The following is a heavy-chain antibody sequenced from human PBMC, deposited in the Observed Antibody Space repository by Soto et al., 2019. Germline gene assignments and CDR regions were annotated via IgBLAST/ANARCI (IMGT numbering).Heavy chain of an antibody. CDR1: GLKFRSYW. Sequence: EVQLVESGGTLVQPGESLSLSCVASGLKFRSYWMSWVRQASGKGLEWLANIKEDGSEKYYVDTVEGRFTITRDNASNSVYLQMNSLRAEDTAMYYCTRGGGRDSNEHFWGQGTLVIVSS. CDR3: TRGGGRDSNEHF. CDR2: IKEDGSEK. V-gene: IGHV3-7*01. J-gene: IGHJ4*02. D-gene: IGHD4-4*01.